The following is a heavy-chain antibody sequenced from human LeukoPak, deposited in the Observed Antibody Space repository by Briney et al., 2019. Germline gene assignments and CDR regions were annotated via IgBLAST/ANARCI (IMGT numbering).Heavy chain of an antibody. V-gene: IGHV3-74*03. Sequence: PGGCLRLSCAASGFFFRDYCMLWVRQAPGKGLIWGSRIDRDGTLTTYADSVKVRFTISRNNDRDTLYLKMNNLRDDDSSVCYCAASRWSGALDCWGKGTLVSVSS. D-gene: IGHD3-3*01. CDR3: AASRWSGALDC. J-gene: IGHJ4*02. CDR1: GFFFRDYC. CDR2: IDRDGTLT.